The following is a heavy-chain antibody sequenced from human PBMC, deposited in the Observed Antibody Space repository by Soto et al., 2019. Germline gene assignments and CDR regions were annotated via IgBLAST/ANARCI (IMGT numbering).Heavy chain of an antibody. J-gene: IGHJ5*02. D-gene: IGHD3-3*02. V-gene: IGHV4-31*11. CDR1: GASLYSGMDD. CDR2: IYVTGAV. CDR3: ARLSIATNNYKLFDL. Sequence: ARAVSGASLYSGMDDGRLINQVPGKGLEWIGHIYVTGAVDYNPSLRDRITISQETSERQFSLNLRLVTAADTAVYYCARLSIATNNYKLFDLWGQRTLV.